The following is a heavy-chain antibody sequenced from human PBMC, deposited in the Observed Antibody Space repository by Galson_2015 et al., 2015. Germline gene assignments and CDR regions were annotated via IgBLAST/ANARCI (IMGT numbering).Heavy chain of an antibody. J-gene: IGHJ4*02. Sequence: CNASGYPFTSFGLRWVRQAPGQGLEWMAWISGKNGNTHYSQKLQGRVTVTTDTSTSTAYMELRSLRSDDTAVYYCARDPCTGGVCYGDWWGQGTLVTVSS. D-gene: IGHD2-8*02. V-gene: IGHV1-18*01. CDR3: ARDPCTGGVCYGDW. CDR2: ISGKNGNT. CDR1: GYPFTSFG.